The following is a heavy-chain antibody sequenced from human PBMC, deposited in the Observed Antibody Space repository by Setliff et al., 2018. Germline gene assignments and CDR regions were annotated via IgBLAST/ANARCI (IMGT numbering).Heavy chain of an antibody. CDR1: GDSISSRRSY. CDR3: ARMSGFQYMDV. V-gene: IGHV4-61*09. D-gene: IGHD3-3*01. J-gene: IGHJ6*03. CDR2: IYTSWST. Sequence: PSETLSLTCTVSGDSISSRRSYWGWFRQPARKGLEWIGQIYTSWSTNYNPSLKSRVTISLDTSKNQFSLSLSSVTAADTAVYYCARMSGFQYMDVWGKGTTVTV.